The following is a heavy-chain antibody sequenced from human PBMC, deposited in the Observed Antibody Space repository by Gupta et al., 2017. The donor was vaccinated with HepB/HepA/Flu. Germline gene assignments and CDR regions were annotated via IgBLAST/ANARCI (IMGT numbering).Heavy chain of an antibody. V-gene: IGHV4-39*01. Sequence: QLQLQASGPGLVKPSETLSLTCTVSGGSISSSSYYWGWIRQPPGKGLEWIGSIYYSGSTYYNPSLKSRVTISVDTSKNQFSLKLSSVTAADTAVYYCASLLLVGATGTSDYWGQGTLVTVSS. CDR3: ASLLLVGATGTSDY. CDR1: GGSISSSSYY. CDR2: IYYSGST. D-gene: IGHD1-26*01. J-gene: IGHJ4*02.